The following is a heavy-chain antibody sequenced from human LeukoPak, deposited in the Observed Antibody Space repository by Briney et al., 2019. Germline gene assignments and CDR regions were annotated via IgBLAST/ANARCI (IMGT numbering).Heavy chain of an antibody. D-gene: IGHD6-13*01. Sequence: GASVNVSCRASRGTFSSYAISWVRQAPGQGLEWMGRIIPIFGTANYAQKFQGRVTITTDESTRTAYMELSSLRSEDTAVYYCARIEYSSSWYYFDYWGQGTLVTVSS. J-gene: IGHJ4*02. CDR1: RGTFSSYA. V-gene: IGHV1-69*05. CDR2: IIPIFGTA. CDR3: ARIEYSSSWYYFDY.